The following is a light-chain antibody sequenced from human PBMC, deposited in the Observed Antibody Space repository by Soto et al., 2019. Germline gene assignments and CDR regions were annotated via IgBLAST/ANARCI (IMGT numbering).Light chain of an antibody. CDR1: IGAHYD. J-gene: IGLJ2*01. CDR2: DNT. CDR3: QSYDSSLSVV. V-gene: IGLV1-40*01. Sequence: QSVLTQPPSVSGAPGQRVTISCTGIGAHYDVHWYQQLPRTAPRLLIYDNTNRPSGIPDRFSGSKSGTSASLAISGLQAEDEADYYCQSYDSSLSVVFGGGTKVTVL.